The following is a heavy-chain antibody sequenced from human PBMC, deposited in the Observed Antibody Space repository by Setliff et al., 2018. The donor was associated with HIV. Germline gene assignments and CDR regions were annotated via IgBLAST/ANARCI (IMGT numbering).Heavy chain of an antibody. D-gene: IGHD5-18*01. CDR3: ERGGQSTGYGIEY. V-gene: IGHV4-61*09. Sequence: PSETLSLTCSVSGGSISSGSYYWTWIRQPAGKGPEWVGHIYTNGTIKYNPSLKSRLTISLDTAKNQFSLKLTSVTAADTAVYYCERGGQSTGYGIEYGGQGMLVTVS. CDR2: IYTNGTI. CDR1: GGSISSGSYY. J-gene: IGHJ4*02.